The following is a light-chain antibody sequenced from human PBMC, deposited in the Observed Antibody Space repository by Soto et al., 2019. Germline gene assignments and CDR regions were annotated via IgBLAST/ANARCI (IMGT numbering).Light chain of an antibody. V-gene: IGKV4-1*01. CDR1: QSVLYCSNNKNY. CDR3: QQYYSTLPYT. Sequence: DIVMTQSPDSLAVSLGERATINCKSSQSVLYCSNNKNYLAWYQQKPGQPPKLLIYWASTRESGVPDRFSGSGSGTDFTLTISSLQAEDVAVYYCQQYYSTLPYTFGQGTKLEIK. J-gene: IGKJ2*01. CDR2: WAS.